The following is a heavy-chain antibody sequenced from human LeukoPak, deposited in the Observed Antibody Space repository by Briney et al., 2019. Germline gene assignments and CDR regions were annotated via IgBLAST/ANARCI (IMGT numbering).Heavy chain of an antibody. CDR2: ISSSSGYR. Sequence: GGSLRLSCAASGLILSSYRMNWVRQAPGKGLEWVSSISSSSGYRYYADSVKGRFTISRDNAKNSLYLQMNSLRAEDTAVYYCARSGYDSSGYYFDYWGQGILVTVSS. CDR1: GLILSSYR. D-gene: IGHD3-22*01. CDR3: ARSGYDSSGYYFDY. J-gene: IGHJ4*02. V-gene: IGHV3-21*01.